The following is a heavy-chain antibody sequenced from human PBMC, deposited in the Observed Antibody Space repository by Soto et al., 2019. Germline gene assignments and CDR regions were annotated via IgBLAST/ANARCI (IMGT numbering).Heavy chain of an antibody. J-gene: IGHJ4*02. Sequence: PGESLKISCETFVYGFTNYWIAWVRQKPGKGLELMGIINPADSDTRYSPSFQGQIIISVDKYISNAYLQWSSLKASDTATYYCARRYTSGWYFDYWGQGTPVTVSS. D-gene: IGHD6-19*01. CDR3: ARRYTSGWYFDY. CDR2: INPADSDT. CDR1: VYGFTNYW. V-gene: IGHV5-51*01.